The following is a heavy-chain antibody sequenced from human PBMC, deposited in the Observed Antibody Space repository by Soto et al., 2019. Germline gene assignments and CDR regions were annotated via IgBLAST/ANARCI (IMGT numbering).Heavy chain of an antibody. CDR1: GFTFSSYA. D-gene: IGHD4-17*01. CDR2: ISGSGGST. J-gene: IGHJ1*01. CDR3: AIAYDYGDYPLYFQH. V-gene: IGHV3-23*01. Sequence: GGSLRLSCAASGFTFSSYAMNWVRQAPGKGLEWVSTISGSGGSTYYAGSVKGRFAISRDNSKKTLFLQMNSLIAEDTAVYYCAIAYDYGDYPLYFQHWGQGTLVTVSS.